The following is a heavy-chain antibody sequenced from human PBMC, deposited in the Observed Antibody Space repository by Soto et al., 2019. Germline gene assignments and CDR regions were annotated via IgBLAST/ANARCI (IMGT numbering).Heavy chain of an antibody. Sequence: EVQLVESGGGLVQPGGSLRLSCAASGFTFSSYSMNWVRQAPGKGLEWVSYISSSSSTIYYSDSVKGRFTISRDNAKTSLYLQMNSLRAEDTAVYYCARVGYSSGWRPYYFDYWGQGTLVTVSS. CDR3: ARVGYSSGWRPYYFDY. V-gene: IGHV3-48*01. D-gene: IGHD6-19*01. J-gene: IGHJ4*02. CDR1: GFTFSSYS. CDR2: ISSSSSTI.